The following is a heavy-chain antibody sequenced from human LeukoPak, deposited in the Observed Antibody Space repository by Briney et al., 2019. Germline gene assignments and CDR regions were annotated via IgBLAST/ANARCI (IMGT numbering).Heavy chain of an antibody. D-gene: IGHD3-3*01. J-gene: IGHJ6*03. V-gene: IGHV4-39*07. CDR3: ARNHDFWSGHYYYYIDV. CDR1: GGSISSRSYF. Sequence: SETLSLTCTVSGGSISSRSYFWGRIRQPPGKGLEWLGSIYYKGNTYFNPSLRSRVTMSLDTSKNQFSLKLSSVTAADTAVYYCARNHDFWSGHYYYYIDVWGKGTTVTVSS. CDR2: IYYKGNT.